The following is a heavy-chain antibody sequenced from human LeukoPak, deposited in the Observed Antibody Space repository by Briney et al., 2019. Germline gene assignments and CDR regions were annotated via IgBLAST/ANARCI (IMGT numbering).Heavy chain of an antibody. CDR3: ARVAINYYYGMDV. CDR2: IYSGGST. V-gene: IGHV3-53*01. CDR1: GFILSSNY. Sequence: PGGTLRPSCAASGFILSSNYMSWVRQAPGKGLEWVSVIYSGGSTYYADSVKGRFTVSRDNSKNSLYLQMNSLRAEDTAVYYCARVAINYYYGMDVWGQGTTVTVSS. J-gene: IGHJ6*02.